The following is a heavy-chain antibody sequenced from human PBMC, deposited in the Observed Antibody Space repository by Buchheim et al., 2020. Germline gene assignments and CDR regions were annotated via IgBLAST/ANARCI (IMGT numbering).Heavy chain of an antibody. Sequence: QVQLQESGPGLVKPSGTLSLTCDVSGGSISSNYWWSWVRQPPGMGLEWIGEIYHSGSTNYNPSLQSRVTISVDNSHNQFSLKLTSVTAADTAVYYCARIPYYYYYGLDVWGQGTT. D-gene: IGHD2-21*01. CDR2: IYHSGST. J-gene: IGHJ6*02. CDR1: GGSISSNYW. V-gene: IGHV4-4*02. CDR3: ARIPYYYYYGLDV.